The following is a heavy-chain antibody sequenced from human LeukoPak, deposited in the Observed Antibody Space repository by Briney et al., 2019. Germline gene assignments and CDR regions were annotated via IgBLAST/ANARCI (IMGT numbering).Heavy chain of an antibody. Sequence: ASVKVSCKASGGTFSSYGISWVRQAPGQGLEWMGWISAYNGNTNYAQKLQGRVTMTTDTSTSTAYMELRSLRSDDTAVYYCARDKYCSSTSCYTGFDYWGQGTLVTVSS. J-gene: IGHJ4*02. D-gene: IGHD2-2*02. CDR2: ISAYNGNT. V-gene: IGHV1-18*01. CDR1: GGTFSSYG. CDR3: ARDKYCSSTSCYTGFDY.